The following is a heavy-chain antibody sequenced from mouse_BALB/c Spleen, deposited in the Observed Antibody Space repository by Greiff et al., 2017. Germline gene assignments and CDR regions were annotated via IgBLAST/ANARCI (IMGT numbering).Heavy chain of an antibody. V-gene: IGHV1-87*01. J-gene: IGHJ2*01. CDR2: IYPGDGDT. Sequence: QVQLQQSGAELARPGASVKLSCKASGYTFTSYWMQWVKQRPGQGLEWIGAIYPGDGDTRYTQKFKGKATLTADKSSSTAYMQLSSLASEDSAVYYCARSPMITTRDFDYWGQGTTLTVSS. D-gene: IGHD2-4*01. CDR3: ARSPMITTRDFDY. CDR1: GYTFTSYW.